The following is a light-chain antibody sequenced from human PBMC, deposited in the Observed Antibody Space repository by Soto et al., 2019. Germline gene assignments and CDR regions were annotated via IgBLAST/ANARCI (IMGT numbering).Light chain of an antibody. CDR3: QQRCDWPLT. CDR1: ESISNS. V-gene: IGKV3-11*01. J-gene: IGKJ4*01. Sequence: EIVLTQSPATLSLSPGERATLSCRASESISNSLAWYQQKPGQPPRLLIYDASDRATGIPDRFSGSGSGTDFTLTISSLEPEDFAVYYCQQRCDWPLTFGGGTKVEIK. CDR2: DAS.